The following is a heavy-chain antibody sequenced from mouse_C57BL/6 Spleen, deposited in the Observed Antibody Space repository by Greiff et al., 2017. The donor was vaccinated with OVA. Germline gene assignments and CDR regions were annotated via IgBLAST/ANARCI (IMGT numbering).Heavy chain of an antibody. Sequence: VQLQESGAELVRPGASVTLSCKASGYTFTDYEMHWVKQTPVHGLEWIGAIDPETGGTAYNQTFKGKAILTADKSSSTAYMELRILTSEDSAVYYCTREGTNPYAMDYWGQGTSVTVSS. V-gene: IGHV1-15*01. J-gene: IGHJ4*01. CDR3: TREGTNPYAMDY. CDR2: IDPETGGT. D-gene: IGHD2-14*01. CDR1: GYTFTDYE.